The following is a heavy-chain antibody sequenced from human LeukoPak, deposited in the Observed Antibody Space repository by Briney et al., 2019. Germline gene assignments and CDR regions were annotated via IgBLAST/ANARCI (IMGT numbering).Heavy chain of an antibody. V-gene: IGHV3-74*01. D-gene: IGHD1-26*01. CDR1: GFTFSSNW. Sequence: GGSLRLSCAASGFTFSSNWMHWVRQAPGKGLVWVSRINEDGSTTNYADSVKGRSTIFRDNAKNTLYLQMNSLRAEDTAVYYCVRDLGGRSGHWGQGTLVTVSP. J-gene: IGHJ4*02. CDR3: VRDLGGRSGH. CDR2: INEDGSTT.